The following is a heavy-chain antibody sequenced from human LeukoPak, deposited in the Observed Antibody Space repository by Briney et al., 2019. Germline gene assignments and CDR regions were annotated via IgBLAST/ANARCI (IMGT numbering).Heavy chain of an antibody. CDR1: GYTFTGYY. J-gene: IGHJ3*02. CDR3: ARDLIAAAAPGDAFDI. D-gene: IGHD6-13*01. CDR2: INPNSGGT. V-gene: IGHV1-2*02. Sequence: ASVKVSCKASGYTFTGYYMHWVRQAPGQGLEWMGWINPNSGGTNYAQKFQGRVTMTRDTSISTAYMELSRLRSDDTAVYYCARDLIAAAAPGDAFDIWGQGTMVTVSS.